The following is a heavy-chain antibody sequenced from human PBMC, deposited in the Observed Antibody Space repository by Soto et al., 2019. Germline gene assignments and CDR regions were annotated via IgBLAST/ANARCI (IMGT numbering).Heavy chain of an antibody. CDR3: ARHRRIVVPFFDY. J-gene: IGHJ4*02. V-gene: IGHV4-61*08. CDR2: IYYSGST. CDR1: GGSISSGGYS. D-gene: IGHD3-22*01. Sequence: SETLSLTCAVSGGSISSGGYSWSWIRQPPGKGLEWIGYIYYSGSTNYNPSLKSRVTISVDTSKNQFSLKLSSVTAADTAVYYCARHRRIVVPFFDYWGQGTLVTVSS.